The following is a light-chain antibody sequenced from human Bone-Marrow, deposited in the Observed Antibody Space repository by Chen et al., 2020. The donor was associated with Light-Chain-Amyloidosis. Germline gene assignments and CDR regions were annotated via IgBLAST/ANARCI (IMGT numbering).Light chain of an antibody. CDR1: DLPTKY. V-gene: IGLV3-25*03. CDR3: QSADSSGTYEVI. CDR2: RAT. J-gene: IGLJ2*01. Sequence: SYELTQPPSVSVSPGQTARITCSGDDLPTKYAYWYQQKPGQAPVLVIHRATERPPGISERFSGSSSGTTATLTISGVQAEDEADYHGQSADSSGTYEVIFGGGTKLTVL.